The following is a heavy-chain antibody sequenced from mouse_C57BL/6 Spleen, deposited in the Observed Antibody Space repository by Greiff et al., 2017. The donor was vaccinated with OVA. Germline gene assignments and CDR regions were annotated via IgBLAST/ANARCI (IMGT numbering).Heavy chain of an antibody. CDR2: IDPSDSET. J-gene: IGHJ2*01. CDR3: ARSGGYGSSYYFDY. CDR1: GYTFTSYW. Sequence: QVQLQQPGAELVRPGSSVKLSCKASGYTFTSYWMHWVKQRPIQGLEWIGNIDPSDSETHYNQKFKDKATLTVDKSSSTAYMQLSSLTSEDSAVYYCARSGGYGSSYYFDYWGQGTTLTVSS. D-gene: IGHD1-1*01. V-gene: IGHV1-52*01.